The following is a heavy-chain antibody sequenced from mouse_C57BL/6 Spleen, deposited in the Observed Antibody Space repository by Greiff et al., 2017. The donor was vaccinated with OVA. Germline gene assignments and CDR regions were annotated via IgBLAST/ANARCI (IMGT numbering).Heavy chain of an antibody. Sequence: QVQLQQPGAELVRPGSSVKLSCKASGYTFTSYWMHWVKQRPIQGLEWIGNIDPSDSETHYNQKFKDKATLTVDKSSSTAYMQLSSLTSEDSAVYYCARRGVREAMDYWGQGTSVTVSS. D-gene: IGHD2-14*01. CDR1: GYTFTSYW. CDR2: IDPSDSET. V-gene: IGHV1-52*01. CDR3: ARRGVREAMDY. J-gene: IGHJ4*01.